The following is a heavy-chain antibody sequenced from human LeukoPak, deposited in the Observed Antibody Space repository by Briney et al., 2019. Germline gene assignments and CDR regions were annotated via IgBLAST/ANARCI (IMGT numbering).Heavy chain of an antibody. D-gene: IGHD2-2*01. CDR2: IKQDESEK. V-gene: IGHV3-7*01. CDR3: ARALDSSSSRYQAFEE. CDR1: GFTFSDYW. J-gene: IGHJ4*02. Sequence: GGSLRLSCSASGFTFSDYWMSWVRQAPGKGLEWVANIKQDESEKYYVDSVKGRFTISRDNAKSSLYLQMNSLRAEDTAVYYCARALDSSSSRYQAFEEWGQGTLVTVSS.